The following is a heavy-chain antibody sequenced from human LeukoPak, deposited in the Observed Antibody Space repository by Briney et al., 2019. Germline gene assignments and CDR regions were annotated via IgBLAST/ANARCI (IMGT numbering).Heavy chain of an antibody. CDR3: ARMYDRSGYYYPFDY. J-gene: IGHJ4*02. CDR1: GVTISSYS. D-gene: IGHD3-22*01. CDR2: IYYTGST. V-gene: IGHV4-59*08. Sequence: RASETLSLTCTASGVTISSYSWRWIRQPPGKGLEWMGYIYYTGSTNYNPSLKSRVTISVDTSKDHFSLKLTSVTAADTAVYYCARMYDRSGYYYPFDYWGQGTLVTVSS.